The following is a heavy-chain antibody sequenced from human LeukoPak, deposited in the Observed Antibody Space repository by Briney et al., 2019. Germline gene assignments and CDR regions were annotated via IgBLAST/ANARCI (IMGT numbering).Heavy chain of an antibody. Sequence: ASVKVSCKASRYTFTGYYMHWVRQAPGQGLEWMGWINPNSGGTKYAQKFQGRVTMTRDTSISTAYMELSRLRSDDTAVYYCARDLGRNWNDVFLDYGMDVWGQGTTVIVSS. V-gene: IGHV1-2*02. CDR1: RYTFTGYY. CDR3: ARDLGRNWNDVFLDYGMDV. D-gene: IGHD1-1*01. CDR2: INPNSGGT. J-gene: IGHJ6*02.